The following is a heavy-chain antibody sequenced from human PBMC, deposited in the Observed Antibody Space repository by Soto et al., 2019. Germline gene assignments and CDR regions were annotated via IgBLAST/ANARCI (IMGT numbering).Heavy chain of an antibody. Sequence: PSQTLSLTCAISGDRVSRNSAAWNWIRPSPSRGLEWLGRTYYRSKWYNDYAVSVKSRITINPDTSKNQFSLQLNSVTPEDTAVYYCARVPAPIAAHPEYYFDYWGQGTQVTVSS. D-gene: IGHD6-6*01. V-gene: IGHV6-1*01. CDR2: TYYRSKWYN. CDR3: ARVPAPIAAHPEYYFDY. J-gene: IGHJ4*02. CDR1: GDRVSRNSAA.